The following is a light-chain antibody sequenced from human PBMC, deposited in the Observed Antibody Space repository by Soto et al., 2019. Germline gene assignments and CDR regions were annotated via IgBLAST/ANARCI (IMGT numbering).Light chain of an antibody. CDR2: GAS. V-gene: IGKV3-20*01. CDR3: QKYGNFWT. J-gene: IGKJ1*01. CDR1: QSVSRNY. Sequence: EIVLTQSAGTLSLSPGERATLSFRASQSVSRNYLAWYQQHPGQAPRLLIYGASSRATGIPDRFSGSGSGTDFSLTIRRLEPDDFAAYYCQKYGNFWTFGQGTKVDIK.